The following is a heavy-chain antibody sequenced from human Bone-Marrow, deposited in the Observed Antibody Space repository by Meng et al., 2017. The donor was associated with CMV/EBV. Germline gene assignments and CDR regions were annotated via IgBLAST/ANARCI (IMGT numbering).Heavy chain of an antibody. Sequence: GGSLRLSCAASGFTFSSYAMNWVRQAPGKGLEWVSYISSSISTTYYADSVKGQFTISRDNAKNSLHLQMNSLRAEDTAVYYCARGSYGSGSFYPQPFDYWGQGTLVTVSS. CDR3: ARGSYGSGSFYPQPFDY. V-gene: IGHV3-48*04. CDR1: GFTFSSYA. J-gene: IGHJ4*02. D-gene: IGHD3-10*01. CDR2: ISSSISTT.